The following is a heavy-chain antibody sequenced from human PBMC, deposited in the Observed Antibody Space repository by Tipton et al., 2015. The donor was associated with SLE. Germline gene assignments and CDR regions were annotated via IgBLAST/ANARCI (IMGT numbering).Heavy chain of an antibody. CDR3: ATVGPGIAAAGMTLWHWFDP. CDR1: GGSISSSSYY. CDR2: IYYSGST. V-gene: IGHV4-39*01. Sequence: TLSLTCTVSGGSISSSSYYWGWIRQPPGKGLEWIGSIYYSGSTYYNPSLKSRVTISVDTSKNQFSLKLSPVTAADTAVYYCATVGPGIAAAGMTLWHWFDPWGQGTLVTVSS. D-gene: IGHD6-13*01. J-gene: IGHJ5*02.